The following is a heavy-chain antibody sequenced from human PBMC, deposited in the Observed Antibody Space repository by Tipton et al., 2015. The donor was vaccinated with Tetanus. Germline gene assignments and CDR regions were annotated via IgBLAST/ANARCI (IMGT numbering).Heavy chain of an antibody. V-gene: IGHV4-39*07. D-gene: IGHD3-16*01. CDR1: GGSISGSSYY. Sequence: GLVKPSETLSLTCSVSGGSISGSSYYWSWIRQPPGKALEWIGSIYYSGSTFYNPSLKSRVTMSVDTSNNQFSLRLSSVTAADTAVYYCARDQGGGRVARLNWFGPWGQGTLVTVSS. CDR2: IYYSGST. J-gene: IGHJ5*02. CDR3: ARDQGGGRVARLNWFGP.